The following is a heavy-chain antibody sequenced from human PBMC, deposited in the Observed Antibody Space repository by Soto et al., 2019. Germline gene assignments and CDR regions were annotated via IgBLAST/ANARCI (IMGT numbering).Heavy chain of an antibody. J-gene: IGHJ4*02. CDR3: ANRPPQVYYYDSSGY. CDR1: GFTFSSYA. D-gene: IGHD3-22*01. V-gene: IGHV3-23*01. Sequence: PGGSLRLSCAASGFTFSSYAMSWVRQAPWKGLEWVSAISGSGGSTYYADSVKGRFTISRDNSKNTLYPQMNSLRAEDTAVYYCANRPPQVYYYDSSGYWGQGTLVTVSS. CDR2: ISGSGGST.